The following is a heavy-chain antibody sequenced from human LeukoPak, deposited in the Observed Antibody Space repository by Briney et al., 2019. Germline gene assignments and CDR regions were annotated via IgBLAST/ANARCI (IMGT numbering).Heavy chain of an antibody. J-gene: IGHJ4*02. CDR1: GFTFSSYA. CDR2: ISGSGGST. CDR3: AKDDAWLRFGE. D-gene: IGHD3-10*01. Sequence: GGSLRLSCEASGFTFSSYAMSWVRQAPGKGLEWVSGISGSGGSTYYADSVKGRFTISRDNSKNTLYLEVISLTAEDTAVYYCAKDDAWLRFGEWSQGTLVTVSS. V-gene: IGHV3-23*01.